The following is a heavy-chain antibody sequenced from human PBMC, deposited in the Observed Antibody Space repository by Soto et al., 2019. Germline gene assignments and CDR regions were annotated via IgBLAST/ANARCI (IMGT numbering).Heavy chain of an antibody. CDR3: ARDGGLLTASGHDAL. J-gene: IGHJ2*01. CDR2: INPRTGST. CDR1: GYSFTNYC. V-gene: IGHV1-46*01. D-gene: IGHD2-15*01. Sequence: QVQLVQSGADVKKPGTSVKVSCKAAGYSFTNYCMYWVRQAPGQGLEWMGMINPRTGSTRYAQKFQDRVTLTRDTSTTTVYMELSTLISDDTAVYYCARDGGLLTASGHDALLGPGTVVTVS.